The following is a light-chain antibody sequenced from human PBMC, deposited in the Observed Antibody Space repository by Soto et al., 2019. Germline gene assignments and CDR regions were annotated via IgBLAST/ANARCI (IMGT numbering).Light chain of an antibody. Sequence: EIVLTQSPATLSLSPGERATLSCRASQYVTSHYLAWYQQKPGQTPRLLIYGASTRASGIPDRFSGSGSATDFTLTISRLEPEDFAVYYCQQYGSSQVTFGQGTKVEIK. V-gene: IGKV3-20*01. CDR1: QYVTSHY. CDR3: QQYGSSQVT. J-gene: IGKJ1*01. CDR2: GAS.